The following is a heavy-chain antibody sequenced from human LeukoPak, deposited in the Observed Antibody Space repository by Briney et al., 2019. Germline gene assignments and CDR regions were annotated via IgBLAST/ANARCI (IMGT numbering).Heavy chain of an antibody. V-gene: IGHV3-23*01. CDR1: GFTVSSNY. D-gene: IGHD3-22*01. CDR3: AKAGEVTMIVVVILPFDY. CDR2: ISGSGGST. Sequence: GGSLRLSCAASGFTVSSNYMSWVRQAPGKGLEWVSAISGSGGSTYYADSVKGRFTISRDNSKNTLYLQMNSLRAEDTAVYYCAKAGEVTMIVVVILPFDYWGQGTLVTVSS. J-gene: IGHJ4*02.